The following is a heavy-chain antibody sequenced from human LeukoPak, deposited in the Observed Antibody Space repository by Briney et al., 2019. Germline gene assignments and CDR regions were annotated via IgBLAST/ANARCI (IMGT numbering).Heavy chain of an antibody. CDR2: INAGNGNT. J-gene: IGHJ3*02. CDR3: AGALYYDSSGYYSPLHAFDI. D-gene: IGHD3-22*01. Sequence: ASVKVSCKASGGTFSSYAISWVRQAPGQRLEWMGWINAGNGNTKYSQKFQGRVTITRDTSASTAYMELSSLRSEDTAVYYCAGALYYDSSGYYSPLHAFDIWGQGTMVTVSS. CDR1: GGTFSSYA. V-gene: IGHV1-3*01.